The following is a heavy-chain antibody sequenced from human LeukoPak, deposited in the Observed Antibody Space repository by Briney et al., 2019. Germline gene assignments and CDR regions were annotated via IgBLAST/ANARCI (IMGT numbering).Heavy chain of an antibody. CDR3: AKDRKVYYYDSSGYDY. D-gene: IGHD3-22*01. J-gene: IGHJ4*02. CDR1: GFTFSSYA. CDR2: ISGSGGST. V-gene: IGHV3-23*01. Sequence: PGGSLRPSCAASGFTFSSYAMSWVRQAPGKGLEWVSGISGSGGSTYYADSVRGRFTISRDNSKNTLYLQMNSLRAEDTAVYYCAKDRKVYYYDSSGYDYWGQGTLVTVSS.